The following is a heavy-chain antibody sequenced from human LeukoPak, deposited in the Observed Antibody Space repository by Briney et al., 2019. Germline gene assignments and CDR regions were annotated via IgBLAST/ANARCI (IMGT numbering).Heavy chain of an antibody. J-gene: IGHJ4*02. CDR2: ISGSGGST. V-gene: IGHV3-23*01. Sequence: PGGSLRLSCAASGFTFSSYAMSWVRQAPGKGLEWVSAISGSGGSTYYADSVKGRFTISRDNSKNTLYLQMNSLRAEDTAVYYCAKTRRYCSSTSCPGPLDYWGQGTLVTVSS. D-gene: IGHD2-2*01. CDR3: AKTRRYCSSTSCPGPLDY. CDR1: GFTFSSYA.